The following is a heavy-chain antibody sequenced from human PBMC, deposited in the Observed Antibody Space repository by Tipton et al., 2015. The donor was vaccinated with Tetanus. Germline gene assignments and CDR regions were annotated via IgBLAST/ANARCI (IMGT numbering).Heavy chain of an antibody. CDR3: ARSVGATSGFDY. Sequence: QSGPEVKKPGSSVKVSCKASGGTFSSYAISWVRQAPGQGLEWMGRIIPILGIANYAQKFQGRVTITADKSTSTAYMELSSLRSEDTAVYYCARSVGATSGFDYWGQGTLVTVSS. CDR2: IIPILGIA. V-gene: IGHV1-69*04. J-gene: IGHJ4*02. D-gene: IGHD1-26*01. CDR1: GGTFSSYA.